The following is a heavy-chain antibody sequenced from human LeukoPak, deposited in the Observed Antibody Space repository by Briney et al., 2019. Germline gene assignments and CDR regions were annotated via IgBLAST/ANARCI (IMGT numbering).Heavy chain of an antibody. D-gene: IGHD3-22*01. CDR1: GYSFTNYW. J-gene: IGHJ4*02. V-gene: IGHV5-51*01. CDR3: ARLSSGYSPLDY. CDR2: IYPGDSET. Sequence: GESLKISCKGSGYSFTNYWIGWVRQMPGKGLEWMGIIYPGDSETRYSPSFQGQVTTSVDKSINTAYLQWSSLKASDTAMYYCARLSSGYSPLDYWGQGTLVTVSS.